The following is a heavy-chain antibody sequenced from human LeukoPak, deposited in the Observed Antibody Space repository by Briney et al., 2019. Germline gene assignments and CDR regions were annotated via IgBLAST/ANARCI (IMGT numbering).Heavy chain of an antibody. CDR3: AKDGDVVVTAILDY. V-gene: IGHV3-30*18. D-gene: IGHD2-21*02. CDR1: GFTFSNYA. CDR2: ISDDGSNN. Sequence: GGSLRLSCVASGFTFSNYAMHWVRQAPGKGLEWVAVISDDGSNNYYADSVKGRFTISRDNSKNTLYLQMNSLRAEDTAVYYCAKDGDVVVTAILDYWGQGTLVTVSS. J-gene: IGHJ4*02.